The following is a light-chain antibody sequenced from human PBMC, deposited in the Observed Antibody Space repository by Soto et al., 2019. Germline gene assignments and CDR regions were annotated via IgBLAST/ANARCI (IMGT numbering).Light chain of an antibody. V-gene: IGLV2-14*01. J-gene: IGLJ1*01. CDR2: DVT. CDR1: NSDVGGYDF. CDR3: GSYTTRSTAYV. Sequence: QSALTQPASVSGSPGQSITISCTGTNSDVGGYDFVSWYLQHPGKAPKLMIYDVTNRPSGISNRFSGSKSGNTASLTISGLQAEDEADYYCGSYTTRSTAYVFGTGTKLTVL.